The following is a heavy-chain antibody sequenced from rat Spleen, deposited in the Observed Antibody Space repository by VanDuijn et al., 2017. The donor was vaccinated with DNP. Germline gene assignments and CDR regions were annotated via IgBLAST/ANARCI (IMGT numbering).Heavy chain of an antibody. D-gene: IGHD4-2*01. CDR3: VTRGDPYDNWFAY. CDR1: GFNFNDFW. J-gene: IGHJ3*01. CDR2: INEHSTIM. V-gene: IGHV4-2*01. Sequence: EVQLVESGGDLVQPGRSLKLSCAASGFNFNDFWMGWVRQAPGRGLEWLGEINEHSTIMNYIPFLRDKISFSRDNAQNTLYLQMSELGSEDTGIYYCVTRGDPYDNWFAYWGRGTLVTVSS.